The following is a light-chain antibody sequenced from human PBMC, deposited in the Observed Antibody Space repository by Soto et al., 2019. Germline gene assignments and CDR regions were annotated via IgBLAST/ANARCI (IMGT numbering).Light chain of an antibody. J-gene: IGKJ5*01. CDR2: DAS. CDR3: QQRHNWPIT. Sequence: EVVLTQSPDTLSLPPWERATLSCRASQSISSYLAWYQQKPGQAPRLLIYDASSRATGIPARFSGSGSGTDFTLTISGLEPADLGVYYCQQRHNWPITFGQGTRLEIK. V-gene: IGKV3-11*01. CDR1: QSISSY.